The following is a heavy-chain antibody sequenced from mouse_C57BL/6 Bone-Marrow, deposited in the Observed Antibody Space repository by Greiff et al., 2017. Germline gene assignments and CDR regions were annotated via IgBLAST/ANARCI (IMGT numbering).Heavy chain of an antibody. Sequence: EVKLVESGGGLVQPGESLKLSCESTEYEFPSHDLSWVRKTPEKRLELVAAINSTGGSTYYPDTMERRFILSSDNTKKTLYLQMSRLRSEDTALYYCARQTYSNYSMDYWGQGTSVTVSS. D-gene: IGHD2-5*01. CDR1: EYEFPSHD. V-gene: IGHV5-2*01. CDR2: INSTGGST. J-gene: IGHJ4*01. CDR3: ARQTYSNYSMDY.